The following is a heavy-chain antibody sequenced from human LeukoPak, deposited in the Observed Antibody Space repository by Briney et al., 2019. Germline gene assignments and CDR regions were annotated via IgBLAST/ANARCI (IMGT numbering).Heavy chain of an antibody. CDR2: IIPIFGTA. V-gene: IGHV1-69*13. Sequence: SVKVSCKASGYTFTSYYMHWVRQAPGQGLEWMGGIIPIFGTANYAQKFQGRVTITADESTSTAYMELSSLRSEDTAVYYCARDLGGAAYFDYWGQGTLVTVSS. CDR1: GYTFTSYY. D-gene: IGHD3-10*01. CDR3: ARDLGGAAYFDY. J-gene: IGHJ4*02.